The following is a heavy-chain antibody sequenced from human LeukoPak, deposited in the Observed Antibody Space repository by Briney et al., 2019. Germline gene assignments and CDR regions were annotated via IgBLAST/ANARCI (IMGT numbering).Heavy chain of an antibody. J-gene: IGHJ6*03. D-gene: IGHD3-10*01. CDR3: ARSRSPPIRSSYYYVDV. V-gene: IGHV6-1*01. CDR1: GDSVSSTNAA. CDR2: TYYRSKWYS. Sequence: SQTLSLTCAISGDSVSSTNAAWNWIRQSPSRGLEWLGRTYYRSKWYSDFAVSVRGRITINPDTSKDQFSLQLNSVTPQDSAVYYCARSRSPPIRSSYYYVDVCDKGTTVTVS.